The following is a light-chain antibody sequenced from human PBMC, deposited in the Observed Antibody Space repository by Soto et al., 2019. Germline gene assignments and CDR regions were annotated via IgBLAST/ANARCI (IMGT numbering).Light chain of an antibody. V-gene: IGKV2-28*01. CDR1: QSLLHSNGYNY. Sequence: DIVVTQSPLSLPVTPGEPASISCRSSQSLLHSNGYNYLDWYLQKPGQSPQLLIYLGSNRASGVPDRFSGSGSGTDFTLRISRVEAEDVGLYYCRQGLEAPLTFGQGTKVEI. J-gene: IGKJ1*01. CDR2: LGS. CDR3: RQGLEAPLT.